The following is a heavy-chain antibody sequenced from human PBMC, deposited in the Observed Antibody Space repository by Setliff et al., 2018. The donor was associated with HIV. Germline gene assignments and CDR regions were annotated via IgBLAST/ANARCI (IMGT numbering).Heavy chain of an antibody. V-gene: IGHV3-33*01. J-gene: IGHJ5*02. D-gene: IGHD4-4*01. CDR1: GFTFSSHA. CDR2: IWYDGSNK. CDR3: ARAGVQDNSWRTGWFDP. Sequence: GGSLRLSCAASGFTFSSHAMHWVRQAPGKGLEWVALIWYDGSNKLYADSVKGRFTISRDNSKNTLYLQMNSLRAEDTAIYYCARAGVQDNSWRTGWFDPWGQGTLVTVSS.